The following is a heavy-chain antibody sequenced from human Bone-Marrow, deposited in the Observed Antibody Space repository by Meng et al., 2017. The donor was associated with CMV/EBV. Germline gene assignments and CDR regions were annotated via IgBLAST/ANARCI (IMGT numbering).Heavy chain of an antibody. Sequence: QVQLQQWGAGLWKLSEPLSLPCSVYGGSFSGYYWSWIRQPPGKGLEWIGEINHSGSTNYNPSLKSRVTISVDTSKNQFSLKLSSVTAADTAVYYCARGVDYYDSSGYYYWGQGTLVTVSS. D-gene: IGHD3-22*01. CDR3: ARGVDYYDSSGYYY. J-gene: IGHJ4*02. CDR1: GGSFSGYY. CDR2: INHSGST. V-gene: IGHV4-34*01.